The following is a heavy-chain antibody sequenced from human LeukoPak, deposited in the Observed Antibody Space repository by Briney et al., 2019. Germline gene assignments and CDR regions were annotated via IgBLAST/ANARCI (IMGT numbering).Heavy chain of an antibody. CDR3: ASSPEDSSGWYYFQH. Sequence: SGGSLRLSCAASGFTFSSYSMNWVRQAPGKGLEWVSSISSSGSYIYYADSVKGRFNISRDNAKNSLYLQMNSLRAEDTAVYYCASSPEDSSGWYYFQHWGQGTLVTVSS. CDR1: GFTFSSYS. D-gene: IGHD6-19*01. V-gene: IGHV3-21*01. CDR2: ISSSGSYI. J-gene: IGHJ1*01.